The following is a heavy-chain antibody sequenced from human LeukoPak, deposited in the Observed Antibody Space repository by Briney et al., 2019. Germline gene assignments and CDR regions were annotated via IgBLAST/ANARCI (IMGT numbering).Heavy chain of an antibody. CDR3: ARAPSIRVITNFDY. CDR1: GYTFTGYY. D-gene: IGHD3-16*02. CDR2: INPDSCGT. J-gene: IGHJ4*02. Sequence: ASVKVSCKASGYTFTGYYMHWVRQARGQGLEWMGWINPDSCGTNYAQKFQGRVTMTRDTSISTAYTELSRLRSDDTAVYYCARAPSIRVITNFDYWGQGTLVTVSS. V-gene: IGHV1-2*02.